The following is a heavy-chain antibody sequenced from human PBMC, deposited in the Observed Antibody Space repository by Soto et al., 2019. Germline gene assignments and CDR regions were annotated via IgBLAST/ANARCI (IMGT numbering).Heavy chain of an antibody. D-gene: IGHD1-26*01. CDR2: INPSGGST. J-gene: IGHJ6*02. Sequence: ASVKVSGKTSGYTFTSYYMHWVRQAPGQGLEWMGIINPSGGSTSYAQKFQGRVTMTRDTSTSTVYMELSSLRSEDTAVYYCARYSGSNHGMDVWGQGTTVTVSS. CDR1: GYTFTSYY. V-gene: IGHV1-46*01. CDR3: ARYSGSNHGMDV.